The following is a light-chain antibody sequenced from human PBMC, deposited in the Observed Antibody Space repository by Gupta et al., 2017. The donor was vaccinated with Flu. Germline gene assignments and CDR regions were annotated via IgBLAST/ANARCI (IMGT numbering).Light chain of an antibody. CDR3: QQYVSSLSYT. V-gene: IGKV3-20*01. CDR2: GAS. CDR1: QSVSSIY. J-gene: IGKJ2*01. Sequence: EIVLMQSPGTLSLSPGERATLSCRASQSVSSIYIAWYQQKPGQPPRLLIYGASSRATGIPDRFSGSGSGTDSTLTISRREPEDFAVYYCQQYVSSLSYTFGQGTKLEIK.